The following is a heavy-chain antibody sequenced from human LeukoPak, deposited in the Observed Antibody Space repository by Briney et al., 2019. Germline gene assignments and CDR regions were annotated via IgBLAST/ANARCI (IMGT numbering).Heavy chain of an antibody. Sequence: GGSLRLSCAASGFTVSSNYMSWVRQAPGKGLEWVSVIYSGGSTYYADSVKGRFTISRDNSKNTLYLQMNSLRAEDTAVYYCAKGYYYDSSGYFGSSGGYYYMDVWGKGTTVTVSS. CDR2: IYSGGST. CDR3: AKGYYYDSSGYFGSSGGYYYMDV. D-gene: IGHD3-22*01. J-gene: IGHJ6*03. CDR1: GFTVSSNY. V-gene: IGHV3-53*01.